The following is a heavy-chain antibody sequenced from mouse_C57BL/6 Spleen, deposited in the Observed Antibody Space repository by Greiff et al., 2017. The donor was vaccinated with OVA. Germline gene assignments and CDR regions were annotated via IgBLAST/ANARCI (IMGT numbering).Heavy chain of an antibody. V-gene: IGHV1-64*01. CDR3: ARFPPLYGYYDAMDY. Sequence: QVQLQQPGAELVKPGASVKLSCKASGYTFTSYWMHWVKQRPGHGLEWIGMIPPNSGSTNYNEKFKRKATLTVEQSSSTAYMQLSSLTSEDSAVYYCARFPPLYGYYDAMDYWGQGTSVTVSS. D-gene: IGHD2-2*01. CDR1: GYTFTSYW. CDR2: IPPNSGST. J-gene: IGHJ4*01.